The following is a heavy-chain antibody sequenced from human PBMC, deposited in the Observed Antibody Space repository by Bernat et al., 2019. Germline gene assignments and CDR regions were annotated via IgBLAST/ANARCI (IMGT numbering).Heavy chain of an antibody. V-gene: IGHV3-64D*06. D-gene: IGHD5-18*01. J-gene: IGHJ3*02. CDR1: GFTFNDFA. CDR2: VSSSGDNS. CDR3: VKDEYSYGHDAFDI. Sequence: EVQLVESGGGLVQPGGSLRLSCSASGFTFNDFAFHWVRQAPGTGLQYVSGVSSSGDNSSYADSVKDRFTISRDNSRNTLYLEMSSLRAEDTAVYFCVKDEYSYGHDAFDIWGQGTMVTVSS.